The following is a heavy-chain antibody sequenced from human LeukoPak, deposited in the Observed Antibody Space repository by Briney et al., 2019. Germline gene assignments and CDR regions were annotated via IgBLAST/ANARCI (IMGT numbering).Heavy chain of an antibody. CDR1: GGTFSSYA. V-gene: IGHV1-69*13. Sequence: GALVKVSCKASGGTFSSYAISWVRQAPGQGLEWMGGIIPIFGTANYAQKFQGRVTITADESTSTAYMELSSLRSEDTAVYYCAREDAGAVATRLDAFDIWGQGTMVTVSS. D-gene: IGHD5-12*01. J-gene: IGHJ3*02. CDR3: AREDAGAVATRLDAFDI. CDR2: IIPIFGTA.